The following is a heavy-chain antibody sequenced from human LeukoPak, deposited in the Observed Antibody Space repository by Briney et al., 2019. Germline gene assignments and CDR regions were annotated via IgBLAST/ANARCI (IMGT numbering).Heavy chain of an antibody. CDR1: GFTFSSYD. D-gene: IGHD2-15*01. CDR2: IGTAGEI. Sequence: PGGSLRLSCAASGFTFSSYDIHWVRQATGKGLEWVSGIGTAGEIYYPGSVKGRFTISRDNSKNTLYLQMNSLRAEDTAVYYCAKSVAPYCSGGSCFDAFDMRGQGTMVTVSS. J-gene: IGHJ3*02. V-gene: IGHV3-13*01. CDR3: AKSVAPYCSGGSCFDAFDM.